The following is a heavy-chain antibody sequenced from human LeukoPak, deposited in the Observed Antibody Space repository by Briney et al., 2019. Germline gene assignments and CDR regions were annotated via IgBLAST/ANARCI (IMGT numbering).Heavy chain of an antibody. V-gene: IGHV3-48*01. CDR1: GFTFSSYS. D-gene: IGHD3-3*01. J-gene: IGHJ4*02. Sequence: GGSLRLSCAASGFTFSSYSMNWVRQAPGKGLEWVSYISGSSGTIYYADSVKGRFTISRDNSKNTLYLQMNSLRAEDTAVYYCAKGRPPILEWLLTHLFGYWGQGTLVTVSS. CDR2: ISGSSGTI. CDR3: AKGRPPILEWLLTHLFGY.